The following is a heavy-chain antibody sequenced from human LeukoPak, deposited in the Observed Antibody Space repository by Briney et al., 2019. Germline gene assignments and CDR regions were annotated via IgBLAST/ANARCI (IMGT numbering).Heavy chain of an antibody. CDR1: GVSVSTSH. D-gene: IGHD2/OR15-2a*01. Sequence: PSETLSLTCNVSGVSVSTSHWNWIRQRPGKGLEWIGCLSYTGKTDYNPSLKSRVNISLGSSNNHFSLKLTSVTAADTAVYYCSEGYFEPFDHWGQGILVTVSS. CDR2: LSYTGKT. J-gene: IGHJ4*02. V-gene: IGHV4-59*02. CDR3: SEGYFEPFDH.